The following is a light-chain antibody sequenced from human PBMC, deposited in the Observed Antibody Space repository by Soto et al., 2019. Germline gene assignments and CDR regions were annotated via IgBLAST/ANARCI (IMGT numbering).Light chain of an antibody. V-gene: IGKV1-39*01. CDR2: AAS. Sequence: IQMTQSPSSLSAFVGDRVTITCRASQNIFNYLNWCQQKPGKAPKVLIFAASSLESGVPSRFSGSGSGTDFTLTISSLQPEDFATYYCQQSYTTPLTFGGGTKVDIK. CDR1: QNIFNY. J-gene: IGKJ4*01. CDR3: QQSYTTPLT.